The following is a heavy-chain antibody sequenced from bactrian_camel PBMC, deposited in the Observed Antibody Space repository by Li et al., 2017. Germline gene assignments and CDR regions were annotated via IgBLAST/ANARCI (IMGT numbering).Heavy chain of an antibody. CDR1: GNFYSSGGTG. J-gene: IGHJ4*01. Sequence: HVQLVESGGGSVNAGGSLRLSCVVSGNFYSSGGTGCIGWVRQASGMEREGVATIDSAGDISYSESVEGRFTLSKDNARNTLLLQMNSLKTEDPAMYYCAKHPQVRTVVGYWPTFSRGQGTQVTVS. V-gene: IGHV3S1*01. D-gene: IGHD6*01. CDR2: IDSAGDIS.